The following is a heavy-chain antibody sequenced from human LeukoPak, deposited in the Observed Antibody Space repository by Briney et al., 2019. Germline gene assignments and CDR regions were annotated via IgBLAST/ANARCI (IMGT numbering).Heavy chain of an antibody. J-gene: IGHJ4*02. CDR3: ARSTKWELQFDY. Sequence: SETLSLTCTVSGGSISSYYWSWIRQPPGKGLEWIGYTYYSGSTNYNPSLKSRVTISVDTSKNQFSLKLSSVTAADTAVYYCARSTKWELQFDYWGQGTLVTVSS. D-gene: IGHD1-26*01. CDR2: TYYSGST. V-gene: IGHV4-59*01. CDR1: GGSISSYY.